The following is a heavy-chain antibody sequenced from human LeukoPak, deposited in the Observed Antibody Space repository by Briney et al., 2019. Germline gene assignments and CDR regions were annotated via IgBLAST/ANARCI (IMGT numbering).Heavy chain of an antibody. D-gene: IGHD5-12*01. V-gene: IGHV1-2*02. CDR2: INPNSGGT. Sequence: ASVKVSCKASGYTFTGYYMHWVRQAPGQGLEWMGWINPNSGGTNYAQNFQGRVTMTRDTSISTAHMELSRLRSDDTAVYYCARDLGVATFYYYYMDVWGKGTTVTVSS. J-gene: IGHJ6*03. CDR1: GYTFTGYY. CDR3: ARDLGVATFYYYYMDV.